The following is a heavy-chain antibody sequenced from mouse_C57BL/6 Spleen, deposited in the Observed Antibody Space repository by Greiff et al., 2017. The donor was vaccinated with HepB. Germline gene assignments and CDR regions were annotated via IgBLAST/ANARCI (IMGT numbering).Heavy chain of an antibody. Sequence: VQLQQSGAELVRPGASVKLSCTASGFNIKDYYMHWVKQRPEQGLEWIGRIDPEDGDTEYAPKFQGKATMTADTSSNTAYLQLSSLTSEDTAVYYCTTAAVGARAWFAYWGQGTLVTVSA. CDR3: TTAAVGARAWFAY. V-gene: IGHV14-1*01. CDR1: GFNIKDYY. J-gene: IGHJ3*01. D-gene: IGHD1-1*01. CDR2: IDPEDGDT.